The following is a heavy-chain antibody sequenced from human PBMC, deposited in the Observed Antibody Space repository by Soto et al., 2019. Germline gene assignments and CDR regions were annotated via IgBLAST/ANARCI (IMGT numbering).Heavy chain of an antibody. CDR3: ASSFYGSVVQGWFDP. D-gene: IGHD3-10*01. J-gene: IGHJ5*02. CDR1: GFTFSRYG. V-gene: IGHV3-48*02. CDR2: ISRSGDAI. Sequence: EVQLVESGGGLVQPGGSLRLSCAASGFTFSRYGMNWVRQAVRQAPGRGLEWVSYISRSGDAIHYADSVKGRYTISRDNAKNSLYLQMNSLRDEDTAVYYCASSFYGSVVQGWFDPWGQGTLVTVSS.